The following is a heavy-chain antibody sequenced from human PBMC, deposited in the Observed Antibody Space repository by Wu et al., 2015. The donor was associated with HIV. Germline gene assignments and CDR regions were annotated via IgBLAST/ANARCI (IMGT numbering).Heavy chain of an antibody. CDR2: INPNSGGT. V-gene: IGHV1-2*02. D-gene: IGHD3-9*01. CDR1: GYNFGDFG. CDR3: ARDYYDVLTTYSHYFFDL. J-gene: IGHJ4*02. Sequence: QLVQSGPEAKKPGTSVKVACKGSGYNFGDFGIHWVRQAPGEGLEWMGWINPNSGGTNFAQKFQDRVTLTRDTSISTAYMEMSGLRSDDTAVFFXARDYYDVLTTYSHYFFDLWGQGTLVTVSS.